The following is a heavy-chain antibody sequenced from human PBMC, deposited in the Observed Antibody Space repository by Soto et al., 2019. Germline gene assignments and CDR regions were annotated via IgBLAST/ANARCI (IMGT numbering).Heavy chain of an antibody. CDR1: GFSFGDYY. Sequence: GGSLRLSCSASGFSFGDYYMSWIRHTPGRGLEWLSYITTSSAYTNYADSVKGRFTISRDNAKNSLFLEMNSLRGEDTATYYCGRVLPPASAGVIDSWGQGTLVTVSS. J-gene: IGHJ4*02. CDR3: GRVLPPASAGVIDS. D-gene: IGHD6-13*01. CDR2: ITTSSAYT. V-gene: IGHV3-11*05.